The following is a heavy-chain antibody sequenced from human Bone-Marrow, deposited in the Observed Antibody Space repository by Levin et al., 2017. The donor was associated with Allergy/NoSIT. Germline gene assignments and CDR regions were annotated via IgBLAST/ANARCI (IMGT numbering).Heavy chain of an antibody. CDR1: GYTLTELS. CDR3: ATMGLNYYDSSGYSTTP. D-gene: IGHD3-22*01. J-gene: IGHJ5*02. V-gene: IGHV1-24*01. CDR2: FDPEDGET. Sequence: ASVKVSCKVSGYTLTELSMHWVRQAPGKGLEWMGGFDPEDGETIYAQKFQGRVTMTEDTSTDTAYMELSSLRSEDTAVYYCATMGLNYYDSSGYSTTPWGQGTLVTVSS.